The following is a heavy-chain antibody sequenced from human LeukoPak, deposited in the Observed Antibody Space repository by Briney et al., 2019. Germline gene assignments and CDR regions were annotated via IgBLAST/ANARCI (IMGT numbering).Heavy chain of an antibody. Sequence: GGSLRLSCAASGFTFSSYWMSWVRQAPGKGLEWVANIKQDGSEKYYVDSVKGRFTISRDNAKNSLYLQMNSLRAEDTAVYYCARERGPHRWELHIWGQGTMVTVSS. CDR2: IKQDGSEK. J-gene: IGHJ3*02. V-gene: IGHV3-7*01. CDR3: ARERGPHRWELHI. D-gene: IGHD1-26*01. CDR1: GFTFSSYW.